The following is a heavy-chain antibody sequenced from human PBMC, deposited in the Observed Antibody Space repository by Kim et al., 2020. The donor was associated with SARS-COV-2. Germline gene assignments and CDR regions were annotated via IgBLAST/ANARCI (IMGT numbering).Heavy chain of an antibody. J-gene: IGHJ6*02. Sequence: GGSLRLSCAASGFTFSSYWMRWVRQAPGKGLEWVADIKQDGSEKYYVDSVKGRFTISRDNAKNSLYLQMNSLRAEDTAVYYCARDKAPGIAVAGTDFYYYAYGRLDWGQGTTVIVAS. CDR2: IKQDGSEK. D-gene: IGHD6-19*01. CDR3: ARDKAPGIAVAGTDFYYYAYGRLD. CDR1: GFTFSSYW. V-gene: IGHV3-7*03.